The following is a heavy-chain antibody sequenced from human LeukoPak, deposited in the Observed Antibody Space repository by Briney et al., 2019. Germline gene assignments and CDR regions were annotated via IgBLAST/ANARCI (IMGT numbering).Heavy chain of an antibody. V-gene: IGHV3-21*01. CDR2: ISSSSYI. D-gene: IGHD6-19*01. Sequence: PGGSLRLSCAASGFTFSSYSMNWVRQAPGKGLEWVSSISSSSYIYYADSVKGRFTISRDNAKNSLYLQMNSLRAEDTAVYYCARDRYSSGWTGDAFDIWGQGTMVTVSS. CDR3: ARDRYSSGWTGDAFDI. J-gene: IGHJ3*02. CDR1: GFTFSSYS.